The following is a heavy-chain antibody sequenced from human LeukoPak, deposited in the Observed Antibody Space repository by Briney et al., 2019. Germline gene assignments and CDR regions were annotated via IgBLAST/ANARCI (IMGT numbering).Heavy chain of an antibody. CDR1: GLTFSAYG. D-gene: IGHD4-17*01. V-gene: IGHV3-33*06. J-gene: IGHJ4*02. CDR2: VWYNGTKK. CDR3: AKAPYGDYGPLGY. Sequence: GRSLRLSCEVSGLTFSAYGFHWVRQAPGKGLEWVAVVWYNGTKKYYADSVKGRFTISRDNSKNTLYLQMNSLRAEDTAVYYCAKAPYGDYGPLGYWGQGTLVTVSS.